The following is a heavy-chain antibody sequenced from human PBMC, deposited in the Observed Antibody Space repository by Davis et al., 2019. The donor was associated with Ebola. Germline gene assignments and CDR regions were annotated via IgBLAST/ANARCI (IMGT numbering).Heavy chain of an antibody. Sequence: PGGSLRLSCAVYGGSFSGYYWSWIRQPPGKGLEWIGEINHSGSTNYNPSLKSRVTISVDTSKNQFSLKLSSVTAADTAVYYCARDSGCYSTSCYTEYNWFDPWGQGTLVTVSS. CDR1: GGSFSGYY. CDR3: ARDSGCYSTSCYTEYNWFDP. D-gene: IGHD2-2*02. V-gene: IGHV4-34*01. J-gene: IGHJ5*02. CDR2: INHSGST.